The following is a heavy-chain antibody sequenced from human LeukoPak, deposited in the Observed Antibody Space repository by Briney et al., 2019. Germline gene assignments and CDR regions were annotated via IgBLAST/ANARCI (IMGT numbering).Heavy chain of an antibody. CDR1: GGSISSSSYY. D-gene: IGHD1/OR15-1a*01. CDR2: IYYSGST. Sequence: SETLSLTCTVSGGSISSSSYYWGWIRQPPGKGLEWIGSIYYSGSTYYNPSLKSRVAISVDTSKNQFSLKLSSVTAADTAVYYCAKQIGSLRNWFDPWGQGTLVTVSS. CDR3: AKQIGSLRNWFDP. V-gene: IGHV4-39*07. J-gene: IGHJ5*02.